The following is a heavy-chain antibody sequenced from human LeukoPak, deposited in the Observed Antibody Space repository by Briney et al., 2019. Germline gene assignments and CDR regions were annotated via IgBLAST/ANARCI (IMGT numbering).Heavy chain of an antibody. CDR3: TSNDFWSTY. V-gene: IGHV3-73*01. Sequence: PGGSLRLSCAASGFTFSGSSLQWVRQASGKGLEWLGRIRGKPNCYATAYAASVKSRFTISRDDSKNTAYLQMNSLKTEDTAVYYCTSNDFWSTYWGRGTLVTVSS. J-gene: IGHJ4*02. CDR2: IRGKPNCYAT. CDR1: GFTFSGSS. D-gene: IGHD3-3*01.